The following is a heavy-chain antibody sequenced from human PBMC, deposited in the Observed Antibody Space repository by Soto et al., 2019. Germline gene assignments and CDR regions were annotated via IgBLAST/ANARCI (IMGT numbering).Heavy chain of an antibody. CDR2: INAGNGNT. D-gene: IGHD3-22*01. J-gene: IGHJ4*02. CDR1: GYTFTSYA. V-gene: IGHV1-3*01. CDR3: ARETYYYDSSGYDFFDY. Sequence: ASVKVSCKASGYTFTSYAIHWVRQAPGQRLEWMGWINAGNGNTKYSQKFQGRVTITRNTSASTAYMELSSLRSEDTAVYYCARETYYYDSSGYDFFDYWGQGTLVTVSS.